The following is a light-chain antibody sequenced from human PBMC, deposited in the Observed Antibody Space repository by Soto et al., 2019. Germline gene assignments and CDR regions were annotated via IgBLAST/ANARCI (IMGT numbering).Light chain of an antibody. CDR3: QVYGTSPRT. CDR2: GVS. Sequence: IVLTQSPDTLSLSPGEGATLSCRASQPVNSGYLAWYQQKPGQAPRLLMYGVSTRDTGIPDRFSGSGAGTDFTLTISRLEPGDFAVYYCQVYGTSPRTFGHGTKVDIK. CDR1: QPVNSGY. V-gene: IGKV3-20*01. J-gene: IGKJ1*01.